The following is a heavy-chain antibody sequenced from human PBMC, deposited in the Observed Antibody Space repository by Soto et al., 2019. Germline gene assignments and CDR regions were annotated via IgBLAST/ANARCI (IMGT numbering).Heavy chain of an antibody. D-gene: IGHD5-12*01. CDR2: IYYSGST. J-gene: IGHJ2*01. V-gene: IGHV4-59*01. CDR3: ARARGIVATRYFDL. Sequence: SETLSLTCIVSGGSISTYYWNWIRQPPGKDLEWIGYIYYSGSTNYNPSLKSRVTISVDTSKNQFSLNLTSVTAADTAVYYCARARGIVATRYFDLWGRGTLVTVSS. CDR1: GGSISTYY.